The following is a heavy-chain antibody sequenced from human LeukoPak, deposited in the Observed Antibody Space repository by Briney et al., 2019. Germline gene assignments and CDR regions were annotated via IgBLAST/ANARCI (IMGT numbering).Heavy chain of an antibody. D-gene: IGHD6-13*01. Sequence: ASVKVSCKASGYTFTSYGISWVRQAPGQGLEWMGWINPNSGGTNYAQKFQGRVTMTRDTSISTAYMELSRLRSDDTAVYYCARGYPLSTTAAGTYFQHWGQGTPVTVSS. V-gene: IGHV1-2*02. CDR1: GYTFTSYG. CDR3: ARGYPLSTTAAGTYFQH. J-gene: IGHJ1*01. CDR2: INPNSGGT.